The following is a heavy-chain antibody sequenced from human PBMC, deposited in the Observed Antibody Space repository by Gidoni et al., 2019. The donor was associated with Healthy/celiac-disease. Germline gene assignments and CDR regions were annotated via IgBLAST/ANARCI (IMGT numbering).Heavy chain of an antibody. CDR1: GYTLTELS. CDR2: FDPEDGET. J-gene: IGHJ6*02. Sequence: QVQLVQSGAEVKKPGASVKVSCKVSGYTLTELSMHWVRQAPGKGLEWMGGFDPEDGETIYAQKFQGRVTMTEDTSTDTAYMELSSLRSEDTAVYYCATDPPLDYFDSSGPKHYGMDVWGQGTTVTVSS. D-gene: IGHD3-22*01. CDR3: ATDPPLDYFDSSGPKHYGMDV. V-gene: IGHV1-24*01.